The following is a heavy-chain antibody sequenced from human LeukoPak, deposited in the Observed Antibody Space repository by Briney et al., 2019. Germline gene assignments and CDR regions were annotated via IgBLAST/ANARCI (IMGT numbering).Heavy chain of an antibody. J-gene: IGHJ6*03. CDR2: IIPIFGTA. Sequence: ASVKVSCKASGGTFSSYAISWVRQAPGQGLEWMGGIIPIFGTANYARKFQGRVTITTDESTSTAYMELSSLRSEDTAVYYCAIPRNWNYDYYYYMDVWGKGTTVTVSS. CDR1: GGTFSSYA. CDR3: AIPRNWNYDYYYYMDV. V-gene: IGHV1-69*05. D-gene: IGHD1-1*01.